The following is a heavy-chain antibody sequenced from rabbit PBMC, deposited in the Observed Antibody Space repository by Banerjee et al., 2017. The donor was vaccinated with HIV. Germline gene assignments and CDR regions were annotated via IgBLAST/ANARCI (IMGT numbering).Heavy chain of an antibody. J-gene: IGHJ4*01. D-gene: IGHD8-1*01. Sequence: QEQLEESGGDLVKPGASLTLTCTVSGFSFSNRYVMCWVRQAPGKGLEWIACINTSSGNTVYASWAKGRFTISKTSSTTVALQMTSLTAADTATYFCARDCAGNAGCGYAFNLWGQGTLVTVS. CDR1: GFSFSNRYV. CDR3: ARDCAGNAGCGYAFNL. CDR2: INTSSGNT. V-gene: IGHV1S45*01.